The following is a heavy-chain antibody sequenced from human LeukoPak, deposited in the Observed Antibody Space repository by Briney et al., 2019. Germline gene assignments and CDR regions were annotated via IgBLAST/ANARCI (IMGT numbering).Heavy chain of an antibody. D-gene: IGHD3-10*01. J-gene: IGHJ3*02. CDR1: GFTFSSYG. Sequence: GRSLRLSCAASGFTFSSYGMHWVRQAPGKGLEWVAVIWYDGSNKYYADSVKGRFTISRDNSKNTLYLQMNSLRAEDTAAYYCAREQLEGAFDIWGQGTMVTVSS. V-gene: IGHV3-33*01. CDR2: IWYDGSNK. CDR3: AREQLEGAFDI.